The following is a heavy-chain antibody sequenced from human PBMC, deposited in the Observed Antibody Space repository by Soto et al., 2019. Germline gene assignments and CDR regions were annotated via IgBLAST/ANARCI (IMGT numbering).Heavy chain of an antibody. CDR1: GDSISSADYY. CDR2: IFYSGST. J-gene: IGHJ4*02. V-gene: IGHV4-30-4*01. Sequence: SETLSLTCTVSGDSISSADYYWSWIRQTPGKGLEWIGHIFYSGSTYYNPSLKSRVTISIDTSKNQFSLKLSSVTAADTAVYYCARAQTIFGIITVFDYWGQGTLVTVSS. CDR3: ARAQTIFGIITVFDY. D-gene: IGHD3-3*01.